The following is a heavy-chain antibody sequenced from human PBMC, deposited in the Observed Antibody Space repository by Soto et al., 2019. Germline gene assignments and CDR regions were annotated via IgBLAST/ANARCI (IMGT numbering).Heavy chain of an antibody. D-gene: IGHD3-9*01. CDR3: AKDTRYADCVRWFDS. CDR1: GFTFSSYA. CDR2: ITASGGRT. Sequence: EVHLLESGGGLVQPGGSLRLSCTASGFTFSSYAMTWVRQAPGRGLEGVSGITASGGRTFYADSVKGRFTISRDNSRSTLYLQMNSLRAEDTAVYYCAKDTRYADCVRWFDSWGQGTLVTVSS. V-gene: IGHV3-23*01. J-gene: IGHJ5*01.